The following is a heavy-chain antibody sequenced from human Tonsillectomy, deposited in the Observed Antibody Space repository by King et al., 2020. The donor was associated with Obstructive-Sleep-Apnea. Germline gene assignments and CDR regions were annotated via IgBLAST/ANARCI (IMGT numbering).Heavy chain of an antibody. CDR2: INHSGST. J-gene: IGHJ4*02. V-gene: IGHV4-34*01. CDR3: ASRTPRYLGLVGIAPPVHRFDY. D-gene: IGHD6-6*01. Sequence: VQLQQWGAGLLKPSETLSLTCAVYGGSFSGYYWSWIRQPPGKGLEWIGEINHSGSTNYNPSLKSRVTISVDTSKNQFSLKLSSVTAADTAVYYCASRTPRYLGLVGIAPPVHRFDYWGQGTLVTVSS. CDR1: GGSFSGYY.